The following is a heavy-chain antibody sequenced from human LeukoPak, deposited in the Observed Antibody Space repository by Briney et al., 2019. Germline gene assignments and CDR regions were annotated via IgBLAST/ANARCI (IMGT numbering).Heavy chain of an antibody. J-gene: IGHJ3*02. CDR3: ARDGNYYGSGSPHLFVPFDI. D-gene: IGHD3-10*01. CDR1: GGSISSYY. Sequence: SETLSLTCTVSGGSISSYYWSWIRQPPGKGLEWIGYIYYSGSTNYNPSLKSRVTISVDTSKNQFSLKLSSVTAADTAVYYCARDGNYYGSGSPHLFVPFDIWGQGTMVTISS. V-gene: IGHV4-59*01. CDR2: IYYSGST.